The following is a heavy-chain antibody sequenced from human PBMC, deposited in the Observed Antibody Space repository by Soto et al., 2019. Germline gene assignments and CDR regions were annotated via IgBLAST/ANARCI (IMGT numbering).Heavy chain of an antibody. Sequence: EVQLVESGGGLVQPGGSLRLSCAASGFTFSTSAMHWVRQAPGKGMEYVSAISSNGGRTYYANSVKGRFTISSDNSKNTLYRQMVSLSADDMAVYYCATRSQWELLSWGQGTLVTVSS. V-gene: IGHV3-64*01. CDR3: ATRSQWELLS. CDR2: ISSNGGRT. J-gene: IGHJ1*01. CDR1: GFTFSTSA. D-gene: IGHD1-26*01.